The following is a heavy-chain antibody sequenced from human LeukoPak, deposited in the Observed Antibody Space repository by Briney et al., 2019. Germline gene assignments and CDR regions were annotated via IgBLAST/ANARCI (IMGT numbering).Heavy chain of an antibody. J-gene: IGHJ4*02. CDR3: ARGAVPYFDY. CDR1: GGSINSYY. Sequence: SETLSLTCTVSGGSINSYYWSWIRQPPGKGLEWIGYIYYSGSTNYNPSLKSRVTISVDTSKNQFSLKLSSVTAADTAVYYCARGAVPYFDYWGQGTLVTVSS. V-gene: IGHV4-59*01. CDR2: IYYSGST.